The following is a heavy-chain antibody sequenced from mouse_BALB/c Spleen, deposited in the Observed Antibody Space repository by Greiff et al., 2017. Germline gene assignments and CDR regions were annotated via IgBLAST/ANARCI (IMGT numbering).Heavy chain of an antibody. Sequence: EVKVEESGGGLVKPGGSLKLSCAASGFTFSSYAMSWVRQTPEKRLEWVASISSGGSTYYPDSVKGRFTISRDNARNILYLQMSSLRSEDTAMYYCASPSYYDYDGGFAYWGQGTLVTVSA. V-gene: IGHV5-6-5*01. CDR2: ISSGGST. CDR3: ASPSYYDYDGGFAY. J-gene: IGHJ3*01. D-gene: IGHD2-4*01. CDR1: GFTFSSYA.